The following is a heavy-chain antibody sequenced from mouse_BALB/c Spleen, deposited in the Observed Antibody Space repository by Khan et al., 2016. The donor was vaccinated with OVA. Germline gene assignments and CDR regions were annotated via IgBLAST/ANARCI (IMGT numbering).Heavy chain of an antibody. V-gene: IGHV3-2*02. CDR1: GYSITSDYA. CDR2: ISYSGNT. CDR3: ARVYGGDFDY. Sequence: EVQLQESGPGLVKPSQSLSLICTVTGYSITSDYAWNWIRQFPGNKLEWMGFISYSGNTKYNPSLKSRISITRDTSKNQFFLQLNSVTTEDTATYYWARVYGGDFDYWGHGTTLTVSS. J-gene: IGHJ2*01. D-gene: IGHD1-1*01.